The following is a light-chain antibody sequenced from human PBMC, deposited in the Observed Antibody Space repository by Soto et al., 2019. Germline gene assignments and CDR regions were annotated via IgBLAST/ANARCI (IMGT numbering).Light chain of an antibody. J-gene: IGLJ3*02. CDR1: SSDVGGYNY. V-gene: IGLV2-8*01. CDR2: EVS. CDR3: SSYAGRNNWV. Sequence: QSALTQPPSASGSPGQSVTISCTGISSDVGGYNYVSWYQQHPGKAPKVMIYEVSKRPSGVPDRFSGSKFGNTASLTVSGLQADDEADYYCSSYAGRNNWVFGGGTKLTVL.